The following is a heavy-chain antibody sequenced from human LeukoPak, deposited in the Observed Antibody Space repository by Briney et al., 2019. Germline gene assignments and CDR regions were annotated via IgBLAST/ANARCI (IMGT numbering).Heavy chain of an antibody. V-gene: IGHV4-59*08. CDR3: ARPSLDYGGIDAFDF. CDR1: GGSISSYY. J-gene: IGHJ3*01. Sequence: SETLSLTCTVSGGSISSYYWSWIRQPPGKGLEWIGFIYYSGSTNYNPSLKSRVTISVDTSKNQFSLKLSSVTAAGTAVYYCARPSLDYGGIDAFDFWGQGALVTVSS. D-gene: IGHD4-23*01. CDR2: IYYSGST.